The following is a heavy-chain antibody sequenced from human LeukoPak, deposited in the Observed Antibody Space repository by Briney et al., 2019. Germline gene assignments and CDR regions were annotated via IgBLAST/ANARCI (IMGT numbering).Heavy chain of an antibody. J-gene: IGHJ6*03. V-gene: IGHV3-11*04. CDR1: GFTFSDYY. D-gene: IGHD5-12*01. CDR3: ARVKVEIVATFYYYYYMDV. CDR2: ISSSGSTI. Sequence: GGSLRLSCAASGFTFSDYYMSWIRQAPGKGLEWVSYISSSGSTIYYADSVKGRFTISRDNAKNSLYLQMNSLRAEDTAVYYCARVKVEIVATFYYYYYMDVWGKGTTVTVSS.